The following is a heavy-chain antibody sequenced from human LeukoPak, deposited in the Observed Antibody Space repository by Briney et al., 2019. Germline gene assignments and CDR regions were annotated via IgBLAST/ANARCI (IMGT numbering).Heavy chain of an antibody. CDR2: IIPIFGTA. Sequence: SGKVSCKASGGTFSSYAISWVRQAPGQGLEWMGGIIPIFGTANYAQKFQGRVTITTDESTSTAYMELSSLRSEDAAVYYCAIGTMVRGLDPWGQGTLVTVSS. D-gene: IGHD3-10*01. J-gene: IGHJ5*02. CDR3: AIGTMVRGLDP. V-gene: IGHV1-69*05. CDR1: GGTFSSYA.